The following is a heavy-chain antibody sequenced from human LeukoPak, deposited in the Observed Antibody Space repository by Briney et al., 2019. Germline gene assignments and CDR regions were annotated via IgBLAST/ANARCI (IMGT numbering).Heavy chain of an antibody. D-gene: IGHD2-2*02. CDR1: GGSFSGYY. V-gene: IGHV4-34*01. CDR2: SNHSGST. Sequence: SETLSLTCAVYGGSFSGYYWSWIRQPPGKGLEWIGESNHSGSTNYNPSLKSRGTISVDTSKNQFSLKLSSVTAADTAVYYCARGDIVVVPAAIRPTNYYGMDVWGQGTTVTVSS. J-gene: IGHJ6*02. CDR3: ARGDIVVVPAAIRPTNYYGMDV.